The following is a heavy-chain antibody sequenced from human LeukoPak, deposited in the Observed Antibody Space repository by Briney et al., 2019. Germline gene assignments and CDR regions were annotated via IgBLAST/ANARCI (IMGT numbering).Heavy chain of an antibody. D-gene: IGHD6-19*01. CDR3: ARVAYSSGWLPSYYFDY. V-gene: IGHV1-2*02. CDR2: INPNSGGT. Sequence: ASVKVSCKASGYTFTGYYMHWVRQAPGQGLEWMGWINPNSGGTNYAQKFQGRVTMTRDTSISTAYMELSRLRSDDTAVYYCARVAYSSGWLPSYYFDYWGQGTLVTVSS. J-gene: IGHJ4*02. CDR1: GYTFTGYY.